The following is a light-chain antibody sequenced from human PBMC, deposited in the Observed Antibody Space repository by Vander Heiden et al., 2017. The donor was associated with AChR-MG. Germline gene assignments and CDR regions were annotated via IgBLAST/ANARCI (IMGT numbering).Light chain of an antibody. CDR1: SSDIGRYNY. Sequence: QSALTQPASVSGSPGQSITISCTGTSSDIGRYNYFPWYQQHPGKVPKLLIYDVRNRPSGVSTRFSGSKSGNTASLTISGLQAEDEADYYCTSFTTINTYVFGTGTEVTVL. V-gene: IGLV2-14*03. J-gene: IGLJ1*01. CDR3: TSFTTINTYV. CDR2: DVR.